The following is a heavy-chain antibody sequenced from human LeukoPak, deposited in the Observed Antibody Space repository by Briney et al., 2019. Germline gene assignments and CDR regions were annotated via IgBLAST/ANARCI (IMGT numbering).Heavy chain of an antibody. J-gene: IGHJ4*02. CDR1: GFTFSSYW. CDR3: ARDLPGQWLVYAFDY. CDR2: IKQDGSEK. D-gene: IGHD6-19*01. Sequence: GGSLRLSCAASGFTFSSYWMSWVRQAPGKGLEWVANIKQDGSEKYYVDSVKGRFTISRDNSKNTLYLQMNSLRAEDTAVYYCARDLPGQWLVYAFDYWGQGTLVTVSS. V-gene: IGHV3-7*01.